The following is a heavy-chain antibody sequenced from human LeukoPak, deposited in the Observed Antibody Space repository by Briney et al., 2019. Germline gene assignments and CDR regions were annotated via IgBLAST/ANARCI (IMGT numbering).Heavy chain of an antibody. J-gene: IGHJ4*02. Sequence: PGGSLRLSCAASGFPFSSYAMHWVRQAPGRGLEWVAVISNDGTNKYYADSVKGRFTISRDNSKNTLYLQMNSLRAEDTAVYYCAREPRGYSYGYVGYWGQGTLVTVSS. D-gene: IGHD5-18*01. CDR1: GFPFSSYA. CDR2: ISNDGTNK. V-gene: IGHV3-30-3*01. CDR3: AREPRGYSYGYVGY.